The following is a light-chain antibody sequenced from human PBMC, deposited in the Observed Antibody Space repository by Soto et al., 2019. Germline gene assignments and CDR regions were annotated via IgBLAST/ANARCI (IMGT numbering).Light chain of an antibody. V-gene: IGKV1-5*01. Sequence: DIQMTQSPSTLSASVRDRVTITCRASQSISSSLPWYQQKPGKAPKLVIYDASSLESGVQSRFSGSGSGTEFTLTIRSLQPDDFATYYCQQYNSYSPTFGQGTKVDIK. CDR3: QQYNSYSPT. CDR1: QSISSS. CDR2: DAS. J-gene: IGKJ1*01.